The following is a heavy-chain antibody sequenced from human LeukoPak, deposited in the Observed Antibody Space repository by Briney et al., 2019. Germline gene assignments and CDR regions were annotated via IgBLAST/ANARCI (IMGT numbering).Heavy chain of an antibody. CDR3: ARDFGWGGALDI. Sequence: GGSLRLSCAASGFTFSSYAMSWVRQAPGKGLGWVSAISGSGGSTYYADSVKGRFTISRDNSKNTLYLQMNSLRAEDTAVYYCARDFGWGGALDIWGQGTMVTVSS. CDR2: ISGSGGST. V-gene: IGHV3-23*01. J-gene: IGHJ3*02. D-gene: IGHD6-19*01. CDR1: GFTFSSYA.